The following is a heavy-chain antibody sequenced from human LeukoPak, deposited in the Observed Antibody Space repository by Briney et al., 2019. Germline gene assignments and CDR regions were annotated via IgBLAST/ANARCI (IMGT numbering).Heavy chain of an antibody. CDR3: AREAQVGGALQS. CDR1: GFTFSTSS. V-gene: IGHV3-21*01. Sequence: GGSLRLSCAASGFTFSTSSMNWVRQAPGKGLEWVSSITSSSKYIYYADSVKGRFTISRDTAKNTLFLQMNSLRAEDTAVYYCAREAQVGGALQSWGQGTLVTVSS. CDR2: ITSSSKYI. D-gene: IGHD1-26*01. J-gene: IGHJ5*02.